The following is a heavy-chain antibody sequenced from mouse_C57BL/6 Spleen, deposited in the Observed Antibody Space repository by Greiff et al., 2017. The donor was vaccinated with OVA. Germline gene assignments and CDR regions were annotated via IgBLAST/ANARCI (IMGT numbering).Heavy chain of an antibody. D-gene: IGHD1-1*01. Sequence: VQRVESGAELARPGASVKMSCKASGYTFTSYTMHWVKQRPGQGLEWIGYINPSSGYTTYNQKFKDKATLTADKSSSTAYMQLSSLTSEDSAVYYCARRTVVAPYFDYWGQGTTLTVSS. CDR3: ARRTVVAPYFDY. CDR1: GYTFTSYT. V-gene: IGHV1-4*01. J-gene: IGHJ2*01. CDR2: INPSSGYT.